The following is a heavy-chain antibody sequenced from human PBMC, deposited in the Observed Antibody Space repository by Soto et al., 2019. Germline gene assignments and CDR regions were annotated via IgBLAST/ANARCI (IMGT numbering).Heavy chain of an antibody. CDR1: GFNFNNFA. Sequence: PGGSLRLSCAGSGFNFNNFAMHWVRQAPGTGLEYVSSISDTGGSTFHADSVKGRFIISRDNSKGTLFLQMSSLRVEDTAVYYCVKGSRGEYYYYYHGVDVWGQGTKITFS. V-gene: IGHV3-64D*06. J-gene: IGHJ6*02. CDR2: ISDTGGST. D-gene: IGHD3-16*01. CDR3: VKGSRGEYYYYYHGVDV.